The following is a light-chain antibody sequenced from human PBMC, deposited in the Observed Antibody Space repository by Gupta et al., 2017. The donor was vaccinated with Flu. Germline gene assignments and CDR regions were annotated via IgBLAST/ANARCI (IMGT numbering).Light chain of an antibody. Sequence: DIQLTQSPSFLSASVGDRVTITCRASQGISSYLAWYQQKPGKAPKLLIYAASTLQSGVPSRFSGSGSGTEFTLTISSLQPEDFATYYCQQHNTYPPITFGHGTRLEIK. V-gene: IGKV1-9*01. CDR2: AAS. CDR3: QQHNTYPPIT. CDR1: QGISSY. J-gene: IGKJ5*01.